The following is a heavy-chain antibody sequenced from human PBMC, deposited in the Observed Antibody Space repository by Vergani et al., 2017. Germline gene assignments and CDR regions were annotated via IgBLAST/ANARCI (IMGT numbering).Heavy chain of an antibody. J-gene: IGHJ6*02. CDR3: ARDGIVVVVAVNYYGMDV. V-gene: IGHV3-21*01. CDR2: ISSSSSYI. CDR1: GFTFSSYS. Sequence: EVQLVESGGGLVKPGGSLRLSCAASGFTFSSYSMNWVRQAPGKGLEWVSSISSSSSYIYYADSVKGRFTISRDNDKNSLYLQMNSLRAEDTAVYYCARDGIVVVVAVNYYGMDVWGQGTTVTVSS. D-gene: IGHD2-15*01.